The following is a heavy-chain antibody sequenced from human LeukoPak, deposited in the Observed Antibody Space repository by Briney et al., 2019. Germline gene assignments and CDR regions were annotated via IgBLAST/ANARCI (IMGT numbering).Heavy chain of an antibody. D-gene: IGHD4-17*01. J-gene: IGHJ4*02. CDR3: ASLGTTVTDY. V-gene: IGHV4-59*01. CDR2: IYYSGST. Sequence: SETLSLTCTVSGGSISSYYWSWIRQPPGKGLEWIGDIYYSGSTNYNPSLKSRVTISVDTSKNQFSLKLSSVTAADTAVYYCASLGTTVTDYWGQGTLVTVSS. CDR1: GGSISSYY.